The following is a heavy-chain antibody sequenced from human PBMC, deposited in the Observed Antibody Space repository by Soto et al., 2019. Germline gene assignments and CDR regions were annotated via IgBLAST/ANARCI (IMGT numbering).Heavy chain of an antibody. CDR1: GYTFTSYG. D-gene: IGHD3-3*01. CDR3: ARMGFLQGFGVVIIPYYYYYGMDV. J-gene: IGHJ6*02. CDR2: ISAYNGNT. V-gene: IGHV1-18*01. Sequence: GASVKVSCKASGYTFTSYGISWVRQAPGQGLEWMGWISAYNGNTNYAQKLQGRVTMTTDTSTSTAYMELRSLRSDDTAVYYCARMGFLQGFGVVIIPYYYYYGMDVWGQGTAVTVSS.